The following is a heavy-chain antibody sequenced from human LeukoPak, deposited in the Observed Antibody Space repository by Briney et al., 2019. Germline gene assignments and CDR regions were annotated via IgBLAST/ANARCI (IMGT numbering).Heavy chain of an antibody. CDR2: IYPIDSDI. D-gene: IGHD5-12*01. CDR3: ARSNHYDLDY. V-gene: IGHV5-51*01. J-gene: IGHJ4*02. CDR1: GYSFTSYW. Sequence: GESLKISCKGSGYSFTSYWIGWVRQMPGKGLGWVGIIYPIDSDIRYSPSFQGQVTISADKSISTAYLQWSSLKASDTAIYYCARSNHYDLDYWGQGTLVTVSS.